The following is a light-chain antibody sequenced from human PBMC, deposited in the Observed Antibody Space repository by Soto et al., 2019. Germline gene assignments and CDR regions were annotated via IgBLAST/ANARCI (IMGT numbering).Light chain of an antibody. CDR2: DAS. CDR3: HQYKRWPVA. V-gene: IGKV3-15*01. Sequence: EIIMAQSPDTLSVSPGETATLSCRASQSVSRNLAWFQQRPGKGPRLLIYDASTRAAGVPARFSGSGSGTEFTLTISSLQSEDSATYHCHQYKRWPVAFGGGTKVEI. J-gene: IGKJ4*01. CDR1: QSVSRN.